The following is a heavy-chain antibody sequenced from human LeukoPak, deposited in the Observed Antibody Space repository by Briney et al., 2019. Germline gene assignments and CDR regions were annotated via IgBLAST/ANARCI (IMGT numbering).Heavy chain of an antibody. CDR1: GFTFRSYW. V-gene: IGHV3-74*01. Sequence: GGSLRLSCAASGFTFRSYWMHWVRQVPGKGLVWVSRINSDGSGTTYADSVKGRFTISRDNAKNTLFLQMNSLRVEDTAVYYCARGPHCISTSCYEAFDIWGQGKMVTVSS. CDR3: ARGPHCISTSCYEAFDI. CDR2: INSDGSGT. J-gene: IGHJ3*02. D-gene: IGHD2-2*01.